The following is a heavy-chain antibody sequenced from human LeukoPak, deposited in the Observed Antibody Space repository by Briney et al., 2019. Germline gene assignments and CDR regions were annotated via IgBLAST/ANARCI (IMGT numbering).Heavy chain of an antibody. V-gene: IGHV3-30*02. D-gene: IGHD4/OR15-4a*01. J-gene: IGHJ4*02. CDR1: GFTFKDFG. CDR3: AKGYGERHFDD. CDR2: IRNVGTDK. Sequence: GGSLRLSCAASGFTFKDFGMHWVRQPPGKGLEWVAFIRNVGTDKYYADSVKGRFTISRDNSRNTLYLQLSSLTVDDMAVYYCAKGYGERHFDDWGQGTPVTVSS.